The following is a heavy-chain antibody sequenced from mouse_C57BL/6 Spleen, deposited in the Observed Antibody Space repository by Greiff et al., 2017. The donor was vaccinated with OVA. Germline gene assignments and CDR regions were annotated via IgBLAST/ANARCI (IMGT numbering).Heavy chain of an antibody. CDR2: IDPENGDT. Sequence: EVQLQQSGAELVRPGASVKLSCTASGFNIKDDYMHWVKQRPEPGLAWIGWIDPENGDTEYASKFQGKATITADTSSNTAYLQLSSLTSEDTAVYYCTKDYGSSYGFAYWGQGTLVTVSA. CDR1: GFNIKDDY. CDR3: TKDYGSSYGFAY. J-gene: IGHJ3*01. D-gene: IGHD1-1*01. V-gene: IGHV14-4*01.